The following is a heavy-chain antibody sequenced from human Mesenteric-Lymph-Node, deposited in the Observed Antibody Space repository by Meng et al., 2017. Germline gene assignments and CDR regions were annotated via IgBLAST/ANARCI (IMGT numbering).Heavy chain of an antibody. D-gene: IGHD6-19*01. CDR3: ARVGQWLPIDY. V-gene: IGHV4-4*02. CDR1: GGSISSSNW. CDR2: IYHSGIT. Sequence: QVLLQWSGPGLVKLSGPLSLTCAASGGSISSSNWWSWVRQPPGKGLEWIGKIYHSGITIYNPSLKSRVTMSVDNSKNQFSLNLSSVTAADTAVYYCARVGQWLPIDYWGQGTLVTVSS. J-gene: IGHJ4*02.